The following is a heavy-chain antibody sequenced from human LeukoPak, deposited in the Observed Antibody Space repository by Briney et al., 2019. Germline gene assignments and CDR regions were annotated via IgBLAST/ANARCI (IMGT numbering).Heavy chain of an antibody. CDR1: GGSISSYY. CDR3: ARAGELLWFGVDY. V-gene: IGHV4-59*01. CDR2: IYYSGST. D-gene: IGHD3-10*01. Sequence: PSETLSLTCTVSGGSISSYYWSWIRQPPGKGLEWIGYIYYSGSTNYNPSLKSRVTISVDTSKNQFSLKLSSVPAADTAVYYCARAGELLWFGVDYWGQGTLVTVSS. J-gene: IGHJ4*02.